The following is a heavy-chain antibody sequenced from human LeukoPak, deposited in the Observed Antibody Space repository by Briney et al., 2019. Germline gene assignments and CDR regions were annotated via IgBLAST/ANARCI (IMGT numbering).Heavy chain of an antibody. Sequence: GGSLRLSCAASGFIFSSYAMSWVRQAPGKGLEWVSAISGSGGSTYYADSVKGWFTISRDNSKNTLYLQMNSLRAEDTAVYYCAKEPSPIYCSSTSCYTYYGMDVWGQGTTVTVSS. D-gene: IGHD2-2*02. CDR2: ISGSGGST. CDR3: AKEPSPIYCSSTSCYTYYGMDV. V-gene: IGHV3-23*01. J-gene: IGHJ6*02. CDR1: GFIFSSYA.